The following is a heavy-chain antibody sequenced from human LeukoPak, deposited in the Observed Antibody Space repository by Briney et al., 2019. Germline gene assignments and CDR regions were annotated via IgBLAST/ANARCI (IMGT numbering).Heavy chain of an antibody. Sequence: PSETPSLTCTVSGGSISSSSYYWGWIRQPPGKGLEWIGSIYYSGSTYYNPSLKSRVTISVDTSKNQFSLKLSSVTAADTAVYYCARGRITMIDWGQGTLVTVSS. D-gene: IGHD3-22*01. CDR2: IYYSGST. J-gene: IGHJ4*02. CDR3: ARGRITMID. V-gene: IGHV4-39*01. CDR1: GGSISSSSYY.